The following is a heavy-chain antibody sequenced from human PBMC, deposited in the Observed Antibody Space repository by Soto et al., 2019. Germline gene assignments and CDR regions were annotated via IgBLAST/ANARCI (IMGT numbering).Heavy chain of an antibody. CDR2: MNPNSGNT. Sequence: ASVKVSCKASGYTFTSYDINWVRQATGQGLEWMGWMNPNSGNTGYAQKFQGRVTMTRNTSLSTAYMELSSLRSEDTAVYYCARGPDDKGSGYLEVGDYWGQGTLVTVSS. CDR1: GYTFTSYD. D-gene: IGHD3-3*01. V-gene: IGHV1-8*01. CDR3: ARGPDDKGSGYLEVGDY. J-gene: IGHJ4*02.